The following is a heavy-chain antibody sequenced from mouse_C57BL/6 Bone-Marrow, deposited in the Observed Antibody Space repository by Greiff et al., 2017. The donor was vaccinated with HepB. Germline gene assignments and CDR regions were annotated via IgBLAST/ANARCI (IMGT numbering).Heavy chain of an antibody. J-gene: IGHJ3*01. V-gene: IGHV3-6*01. CDR3: AREGIFAY. CDR2: ISYDGSN. CDR1: GYSITSGYY. Sequence: EVQLVESGPGLVKPSQSLSLTCSVTGYSITSGYYWNWIRQFPGNKLEWMGYISYDGSNNYNPSLKNRISITHDTSKNQFFLKLNSVTTEDTATYYCAREGIFAYWGQGTLVTVSA.